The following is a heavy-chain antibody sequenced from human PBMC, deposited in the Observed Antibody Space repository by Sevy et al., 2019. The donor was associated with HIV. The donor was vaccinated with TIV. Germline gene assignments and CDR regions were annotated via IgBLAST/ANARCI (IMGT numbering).Heavy chain of an antibody. V-gene: IGHV3-23*01. CDR2: ISGSGGNT. J-gene: IGHJ6*03. CDR1: GFTFSSYA. CDR3: VKDGYKPSVGDENYYYYYMDV. Sequence: GGSLRLSCGASGFTFSSYAMSWVRQAPGKGLEWVSAISGSGGNTYYADSVKGRFTISRDNSKNTLYLQMNSLRAEDTAVYYCVKDGYKPSVGDENYYYYYMDVWGKGTTVTVSS. D-gene: IGHD1-20*01.